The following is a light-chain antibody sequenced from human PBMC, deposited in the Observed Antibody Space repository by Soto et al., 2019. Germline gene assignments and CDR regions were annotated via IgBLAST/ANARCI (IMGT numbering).Light chain of an antibody. V-gene: IGKV1-39*01. CDR1: QSINIY. Sequence: DIQMTQSPSSLSASVGDSVTITCRASQSINIYLSWYQQKPGKATKLQINVASTLQVGVPSRFIGSGSGTEFTLAISSLQPEDSATYYCQQSFSTPQTFGGGTRVEIK. CDR3: QQSFSTPQT. CDR2: VAS. J-gene: IGKJ4*01.